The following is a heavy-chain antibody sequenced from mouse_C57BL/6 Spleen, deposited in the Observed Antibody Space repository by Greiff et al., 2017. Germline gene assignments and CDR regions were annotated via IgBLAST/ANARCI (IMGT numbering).Heavy chain of an antibody. Sequence: EVQLVESGGGLVQPGGSMKLSCVASGFTFSNYWMNWVRQSPEKGLEWVAQIRLKSDNYATDYAESVKGRFTISRDDSKSSVYLQMNNLRAEDTGIYYCTTYYYGSSSFAYWGQGTLVTVSA. CDR1: GFTFSNYW. CDR3: TTYYYGSSSFAY. D-gene: IGHD1-1*01. V-gene: IGHV6-3*01. J-gene: IGHJ3*01. CDR2: IRLKSDNYAT.